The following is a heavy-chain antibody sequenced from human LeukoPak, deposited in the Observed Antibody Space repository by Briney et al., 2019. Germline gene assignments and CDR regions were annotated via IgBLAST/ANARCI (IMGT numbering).Heavy chain of an antibody. J-gene: IGHJ6*02. CDR2: SNAGNGNT. V-gene: IGHV1-3*01. Sequence: ASVTVSCKASGHIFTSYAMYWVRQAPGQRLEWMGCSNAGNGNTKYSQMFQGRVTITRDTSASTAYMELSSLRSEDTAVYYCARDGVEMATSNHYYYYYGMDVWGQGTTVTVSS. CDR3: ARDGVEMATSNHYYYYYGMDV. CDR1: GHIFTSYA. D-gene: IGHD5-24*01.